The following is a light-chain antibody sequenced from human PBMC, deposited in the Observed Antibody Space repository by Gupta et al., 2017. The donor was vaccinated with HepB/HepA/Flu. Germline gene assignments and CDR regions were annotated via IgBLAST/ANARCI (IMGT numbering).Light chain of an antibody. V-gene: IGKV1-5*03. J-gene: IGKJ4*01. CDR1: QSISTW. CDR2: KAS. CDR3: QQDNSYIT. Sequence: DIQMTQSPSTLSASVGDRVTITCRASQSISTWLAWYQQKPGQAPKVLIYKASSLEGGVPSRFSGSGSGTEFTLTISGLQPDDFATYYCQQDNSYITFGGGTKVEIK.